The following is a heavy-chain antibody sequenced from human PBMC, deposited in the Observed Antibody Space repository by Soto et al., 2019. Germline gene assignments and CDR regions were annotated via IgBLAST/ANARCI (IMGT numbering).Heavy chain of an antibody. CDR3: AGDCSSTSCYKDFQH. D-gene: IGHD2-2*02. Sequence: SVKVSCKASGGTFSSYTISWVRQAPGQGLEWMGRIIPILGIANYAQKFQGRVTITADKSTSTAYMELSSLRSEDTAVYYCAGDCSSTSCYKDFQHWGQGTLVTVS. CDR1: GGTFSSYT. V-gene: IGHV1-69*02. CDR2: IIPILGIA. J-gene: IGHJ1*01.